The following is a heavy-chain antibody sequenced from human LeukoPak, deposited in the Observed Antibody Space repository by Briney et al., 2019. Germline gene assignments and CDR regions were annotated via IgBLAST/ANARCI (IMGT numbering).Heavy chain of an antibody. Sequence: GGSLRLSCAASGFIFSNAWMNWVRQAPGKGLEWVGHIRSKTEGGTTDYAAPVKGRFTISRDDSKNTLYLQMNCLKTEDTAVYYCTTVERWLQLSFGYWGQGTLVTVSS. V-gene: IGHV3-15*01. D-gene: IGHD5-24*01. CDR3: TTVERWLQLSFGY. J-gene: IGHJ4*02. CDR2: IRSKTEGGTT. CDR1: GFIFSNAW.